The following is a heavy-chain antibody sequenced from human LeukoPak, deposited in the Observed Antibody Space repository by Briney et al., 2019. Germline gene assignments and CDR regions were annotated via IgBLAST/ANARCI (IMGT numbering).Heavy chain of an antibody. CDR1: GGSINSGGYY. V-gene: IGHV4-31*03. CDR3: ARGYCTATSCYFPLKGFDS. Sequence: SQTLSLTCTVSGGSINSGGYYWNWIRQHPGKGLGWIGYIYYTGRTFYNPSLKSRVAMSVDTSKNQSSLRLSSVTAADTAVYYCARGYCTATSCYFPLKGFDSWGQGTLVTVSS. J-gene: IGHJ5*01. D-gene: IGHD2-2*01. CDR2: IYYTGRT.